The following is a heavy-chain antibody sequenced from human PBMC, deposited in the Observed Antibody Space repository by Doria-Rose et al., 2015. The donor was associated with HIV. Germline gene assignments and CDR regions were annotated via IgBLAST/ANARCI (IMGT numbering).Heavy chain of an antibody. Sequence: QEPGPVLVKPTETLTLTCTVSGVSLSSPGMGVSWIRQPPGKALEWLANIFSDDERSYNTSLKSRLTISRGTSKSQVVLTMTDMDPVDTATYYCARIKSSRWYHKYYFDFWGQGTLVIVSA. D-gene: IGHD6-13*01. J-gene: IGHJ4*02. CDR2: IFSDDER. CDR3: ARIKSSRWYHKYYFDF. V-gene: IGHV2-26*01. CDR1: GVSLSSPGMG.